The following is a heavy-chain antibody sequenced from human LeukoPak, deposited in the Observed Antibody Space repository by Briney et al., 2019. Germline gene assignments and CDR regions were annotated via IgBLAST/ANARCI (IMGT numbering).Heavy chain of an antibody. J-gene: IGHJ4*02. CDR3: ARGDYYDFWSCYCTVDY. Sequence: GGSLRLSCAASGFTVSSNYMSWVRQAPGKGLEWVSYISSSSSTIYYADSVKGRFTISRDNAKNSLYLQMNSLRAEDTAVYYCARGDYYDFWSCYCTVDYWGLGTLVTVSS. CDR1: GFTVSSNY. V-gene: IGHV3-48*04. CDR2: ISSSSSTI. D-gene: IGHD3-3*01.